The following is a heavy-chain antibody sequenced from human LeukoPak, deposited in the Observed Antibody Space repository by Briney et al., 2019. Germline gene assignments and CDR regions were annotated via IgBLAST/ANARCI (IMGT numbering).Heavy chain of an antibody. D-gene: IGHD2-15*01. Sequence: SETLSLTCTVSGGSISSYYWSWIRQPPGKGLEWIGYIYYSGSTNYNPSLKSRVTMSVDTSKNQFSLKLSSVTAADTAVYYCARDGDWPSDIGAYFDYWGQGTLVTVSS. CDR2: IYYSGST. V-gene: IGHV4-59*12. CDR3: ARDGDWPSDIGAYFDY. CDR1: GGSISSYY. J-gene: IGHJ4*02.